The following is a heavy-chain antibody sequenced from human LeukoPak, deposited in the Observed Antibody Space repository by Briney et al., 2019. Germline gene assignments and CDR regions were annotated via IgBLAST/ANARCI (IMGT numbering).Heavy chain of an antibody. Sequence: PSETLSLTCTVSGGSISSYYWSWIRQPAGKGLEWIGRIYTSGSTNYNPSLKSRVTISVDKSKNQFPLKLSSVTAADTAVYYCARGVVAATTLIYYYYMDVWGKGTTVTVSS. V-gene: IGHV4-4*07. J-gene: IGHJ6*03. D-gene: IGHD2-15*01. CDR3: ARGVVAATTLIYYYYMDV. CDR2: IYTSGST. CDR1: GGSISSYY.